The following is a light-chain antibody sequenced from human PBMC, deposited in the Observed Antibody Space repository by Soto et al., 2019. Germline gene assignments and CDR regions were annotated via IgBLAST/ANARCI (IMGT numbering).Light chain of an antibody. J-gene: IGKJ1*01. V-gene: IGKV3-11*01. CDR3: QQRSNWPPWT. CDR2: DAS. CDR1: QSVSSY. Sequence: PGERATLSCRASQSVSSYLAWYQQKPGLAPRLLIYDASNRATGIPARFSGSGSGTDFTLTISSLEPEDFAVYYCQQRSNWPPWTFGQGTKVEIK.